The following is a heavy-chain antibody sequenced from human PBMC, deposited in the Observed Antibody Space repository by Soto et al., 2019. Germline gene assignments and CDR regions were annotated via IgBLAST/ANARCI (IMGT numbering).Heavy chain of an antibody. D-gene: IGHD2-2*01. CDR1: GFTFSSYA. Sequence: GGSLRLSCAASGFTFSSYAMSWVRQAPGKGLEWVSAISGSGGSTYYADSVKGRFTISRDNSKNTLYLQMNSLRAEDTAVYYCAKFVGDIVVVPAARYYYYMDVWGKGTTVTVSS. V-gene: IGHV3-23*01. CDR3: AKFVGDIVVVPAARYYYYMDV. CDR2: ISGSGGST. J-gene: IGHJ6*03.